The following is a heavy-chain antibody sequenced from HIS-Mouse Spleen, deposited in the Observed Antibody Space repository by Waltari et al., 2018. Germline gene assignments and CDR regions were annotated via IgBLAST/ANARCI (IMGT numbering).Heavy chain of an antibody. CDR3: AHTDYSDAFDI. Sequence: QITLKESGPTLVKPTQTLTLTCTFSGFSLSTSGVGVGWIRQPPGKALEWLALIYWADDKRYSTSLKSRLTITKDTSKNQVVLTMTNMDPVDPATYYCAHTDYSDAFDIWGQGTMVTVSS. V-gene: IGHV2-5*02. CDR2: IYWADDK. D-gene: IGHD4-4*01. CDR1: GFSLSTSGVG. J-gene: IGHJ3*02.